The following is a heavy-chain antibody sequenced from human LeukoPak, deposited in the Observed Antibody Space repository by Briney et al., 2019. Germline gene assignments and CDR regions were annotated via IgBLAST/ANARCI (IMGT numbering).Heavy chain of an antibody. J-gene: IGHJ1*01. Sequence: GGSXRLSCAASGFTFSDYYMSWIRQAPGKGLEWVSYISSSGSIIYYADSVKGRFTISRDNAKNSMYLQMNSLRAEDTAVYDCARGNYDSSPFLQHWGQGTLVTVSS. CDR3: ARGNYDSSPFLQH. D-gene: IGHD3-22*01. V-gene: IGHV3-11*01. CDR2: ISSSGSII. CDR1: GFTFSDYY.